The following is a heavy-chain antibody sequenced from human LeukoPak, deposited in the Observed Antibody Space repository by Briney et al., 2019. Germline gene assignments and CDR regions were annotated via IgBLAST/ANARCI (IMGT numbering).Heavy chain of an antibody. J-gene: IGHJ4*02. D-gene: IGHD7-27*01. CDR3: AKRHWGSFDY. Sequence: PGGSLRLSCAASGFTFSNHGMHWVRQAPGKGLEWVSLISYDGSDEYYLDSVKGRFTISRDDSKNTLYLQMNSLRAEDTAVYYCAKRHWGSFDYWGQGTLVTVSS. V-gene: IGHV3-30*18. CDR1: GFTFSNHG. CDR2: ISYDGSDE.